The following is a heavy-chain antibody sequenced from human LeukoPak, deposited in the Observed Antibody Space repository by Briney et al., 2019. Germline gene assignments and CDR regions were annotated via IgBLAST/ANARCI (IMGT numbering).Heavy chain of an antibody. CDR2: IRYDGSNK. D-gene: IGHD5-18*01. CDR3: AKGTAMAGDYFDY. V-gene: IGHV3-30*02. CDR1: GFTFSSYG. J-gene: IGHJ4*02. Sequence: PGGSLRLSCAASGFTFSSYGMHWVRQAPGKGLEWAAFIRYDGSNKYYADSVKGRFTISRDNSKNTLYLQMNSLRAEDTAVYYCAKGTAMAGDYFDYWGQGTLVTVSS.